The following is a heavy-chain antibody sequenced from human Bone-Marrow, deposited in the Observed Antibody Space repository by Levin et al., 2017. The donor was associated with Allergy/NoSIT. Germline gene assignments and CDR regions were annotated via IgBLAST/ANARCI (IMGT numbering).Heavy chain of an antibody. J-gene: IGHJ6*02. CDR1: GFTFSSYG. D-gene: IGHD6-13*01. CDR2: IWYDGSNK. V-gene: IGHV3-33*01. Sequence: SCAASGFTFSSYGMHWVRQAPGKGLEWVAVIWYDGSNKYYADSVKGRFTISRDNSKNTLYLQMNSLRAEDTAVYYCARLPYSSSWYPNYYYYGMDVWGQGTTVTVSS. CDR3: ARLPYSSSWYPNYYYYGMDV.